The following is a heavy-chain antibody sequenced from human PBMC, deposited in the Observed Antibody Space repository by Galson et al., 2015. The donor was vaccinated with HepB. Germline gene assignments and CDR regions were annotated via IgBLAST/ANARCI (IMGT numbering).Heavy chain of an antibody. Sequence: SLRLSCAASGFAFTSYTFNWVRQAPGKGLVWVSRIKSNGETADYADSVKGRFTISRDNAKNRLFMDMDSLTVEDTAVYFCARTITPAPIPLFDSWGQGTLVTVSS. J-gene: IGHJ4*02. D-gene: IGHD3-10*01. V-gene: IGHV3-74*01. CDR1: GFAFTSYT. CDR3: ARTITPAPIPLFDS. CDR2: IKSNGETA.